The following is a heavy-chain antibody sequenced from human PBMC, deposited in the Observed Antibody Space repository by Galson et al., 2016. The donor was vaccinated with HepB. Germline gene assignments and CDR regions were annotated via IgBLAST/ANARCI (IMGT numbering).Heavy chain of an antibody. V-gene: IGHV3-30*18. CDR2: ISYDGRNK. CDR3: AKDGRIYCSSASCHDHFHY. CDR1: GFTFSSYG. Sequence: SLRLSCAASGFTFSSYGMHWVRQAPGKGLEWVAFISYDGRNKKYADSWQGRFTISRDNSKKTLYLQMNSLRAEDTAVYYCAKDGRIYCSSASCHDHFHYWGQGTLVTVSS. J-gene: IGHJ4*02. D-gene: IGHD2-2*01.